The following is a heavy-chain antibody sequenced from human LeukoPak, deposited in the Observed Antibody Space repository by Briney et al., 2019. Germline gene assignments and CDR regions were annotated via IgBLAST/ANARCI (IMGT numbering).Heavy chain of an antibody. D-gene: IGHD3-3*01. Sequence: GGSLRLSCAASGFTFSSYGMHWVRQAPGKGLEWVALISFDGRNKYYADSVKGRFTISRDNSKNTLFVQMNSLTAEDTAVYYCARRGNATSYDFWSGYYHGYFFDYWGQGTVVTVSS. V-gene: IGHV3-30*03. CDR3: ARRGNATSYDFWSGYYHGYFFDY. CDR1: GFTFSSYG. J-gene: IGHJ4*03. CDR2: ISFDGRNK.